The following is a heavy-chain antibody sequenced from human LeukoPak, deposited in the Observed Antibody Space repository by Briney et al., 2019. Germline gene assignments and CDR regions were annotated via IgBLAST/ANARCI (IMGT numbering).Heavy chain of an antibody. Sequence: PGGSLRLSCAASGFTFSSYSMNWVRQAPGKGLEWVAFVGYDETNKYYADSVKGRFTISRDNSRNTLYLQMNNLRADETAVYYCAKDLGKYSTSWSDYWGQGTLVIVSS. J-gene: IGHJ4*02. D-gene: IGHD6-13*01. CDR2: VGYDETNK. CDR1: GFTFSSYS. V-gene: IGHV3-30*02. CDR3: AKDLGKYSTSWSDY.